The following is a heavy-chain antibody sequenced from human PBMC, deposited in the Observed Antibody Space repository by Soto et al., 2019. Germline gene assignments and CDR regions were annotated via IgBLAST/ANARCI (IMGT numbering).Heavy chain of an antibody. CDR3: VIIASAGTEPFDV. Sequence: ASVKVSCKASGYTFTSYDINWVRQATGQGLEWMGWMNPNSGNTGYAQKFQGRVTMTRNTSISTAYMELSSLRSEDTAVYYCVIIASAGTEPFDVWGQGTMVTVSS. V-gene: IGHV1-8*01. J-gene: IGHJ3*01. D-gene: IGHD6-25*01. CDR2: MNPNSGNT. CDR1: GYTFTSYD.